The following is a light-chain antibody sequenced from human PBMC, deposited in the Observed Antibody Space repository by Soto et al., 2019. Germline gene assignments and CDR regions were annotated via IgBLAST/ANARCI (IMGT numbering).Light chain of an antibody. V-gene: IGKV1-33*01. Sequence: DIQMTQSPSSLSASVGDRVTITCQASQDISNYLNWYQQKPGKAPKLLIYDASNLETGVPSRFSGSGSGTDLTFTISSLQPEDIATYYCQQYDNLPLTFGGGTKVDI. J-gene: IGKJ4*01. CDR2: DAS. CDR3: QQYDNLPLT. CDR1: QDISNY.